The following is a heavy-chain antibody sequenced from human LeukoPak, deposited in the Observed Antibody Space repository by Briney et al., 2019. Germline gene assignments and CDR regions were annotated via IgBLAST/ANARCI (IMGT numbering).Heavy chain of an antibody. V-gene: IGHV4-34*01. D-gene: IGHD3-3*01. CDR1: GGSFSGYY. CDR3: ARGGNFWSGYYPHRFDP. J-gene: IGHJ5*02. Sequence: SETLSLTCAVYGGSFSGYYWSWIRQPPGKGLEWLGEINHSGSTNYNPSLKSRVTISVDTSKNQFSLKLSSVTAADTAVYYCARGGNFWSGYYPHRFDPWGQGTLVTVSS. CDR2: INHSGST.